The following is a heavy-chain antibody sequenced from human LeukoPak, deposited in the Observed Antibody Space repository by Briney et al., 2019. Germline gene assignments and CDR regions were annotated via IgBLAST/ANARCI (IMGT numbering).Heavy chain of an antibody. CDR2: ISYDGSNK. D-gene: IGHD1-7*01. CDR3: AKDLVELELRWRAFDI. J-gene: IGHJ3*02. CDR1: GFTFSSNA. Sequence: GRSLRLSCAASGFTFSSNAMRWVRQAPGKGLEWVAIISYDGSNKYYADSVKGRFTISRDNSKNTLYLQMNSLRAEDTAVYYCAKDLVELELRWRAFDIWGQGTMVTVSS. V-gene: IGHV3-30*04.